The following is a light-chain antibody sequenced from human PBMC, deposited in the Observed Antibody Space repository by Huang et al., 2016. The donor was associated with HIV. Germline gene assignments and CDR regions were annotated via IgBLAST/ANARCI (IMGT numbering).Light chain of an antibody. CDR3: QQYDDLPYS. J-gene: IGKJ2*03. V-gene: IGKV1-33*01. CDR1: QDISNH. Sequence: DIQMTQSPSSLSASVGDRVTITCQASQDISNHLNWYQQKPGKAPKLLIYDASNLETGVQPRFSGSGSGTDFTFTINSLQPEDIATYHCQQYDDLPYSFGQGTKLEIK. CDR2: DAS.